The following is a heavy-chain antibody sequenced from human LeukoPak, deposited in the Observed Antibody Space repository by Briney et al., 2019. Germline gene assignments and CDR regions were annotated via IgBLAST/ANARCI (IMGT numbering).Heavy chain of an antibody. D-gene: IGHD2-2*01. CDR3: ARDRVVVVPAAMGY. CDR2: TSSDGKTT. J-gene: IGHJ4*02. V-gene: IGHV3-48*04. CDR1: GFPFSDYS. Sequence: GSLRLSCAASGFPFSDYSMNWVRQAPGWGLECIPYTSSDGKTTWYADSVKGRFTVSRDNAKNSLYLQMNSLRAEDTAVYYCARDRVVVVPAAMGYWGQGTLVTVSS.